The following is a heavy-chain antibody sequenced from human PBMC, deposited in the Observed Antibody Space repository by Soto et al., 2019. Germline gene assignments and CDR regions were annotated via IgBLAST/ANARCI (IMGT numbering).Heavy chain of an antibody. CDR1: GGSISSYY. D-gene: IGHD4-17*01. J-gene: IGHJ3*02. CDR2: IYYSGST. Sequence: SETLSLTCTVSGGSISSYYWSWIRQPPGKGLEWIGYIYYSGSTNYDPSLKSRVTISVDTSKNQFSLKLSSVTAADTAVYYCARWLRYHVSGVTVTRDAFDIWGQGTMVTVSS. CDR3: ARWLRYHVSGVTVTRDAFDI. V-gene: IGHV4-59*01.